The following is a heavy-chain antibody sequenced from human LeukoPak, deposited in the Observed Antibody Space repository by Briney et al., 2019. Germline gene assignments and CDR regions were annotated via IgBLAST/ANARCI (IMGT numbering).Heavy chain of an antibody. D-gene: IGHD1-7*01. CDR1: GGSISSSHYY. Sequence: PSETLSLTCTVSGGSISSSHYYWGWMRQPPGKGLEWIGSIYYSGSTYYDPSLKSRVTISVDTSKNQFSLKLSSVTAADTAVYYCARGWVTGTTCWFDPWGQGTLVTVSS. J-gene: IGHJ5*02. CDR2: IYYSGST. V-gene: IGHV4-39*07. CDR3: ARGWVTGTTCWFDP.